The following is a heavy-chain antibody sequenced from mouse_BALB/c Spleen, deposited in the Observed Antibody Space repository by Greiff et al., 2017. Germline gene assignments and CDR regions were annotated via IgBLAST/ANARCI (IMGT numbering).Heavy chain of an antibody. V-gene: IGHV1-87*01. Sequence: VQLQQSGAELARPGASVKLSCKASGYTFTSYWMQWVKQRPGQGLEWIGAIYPGDGDTRYTQKFKGKATLTADKSSSTAYMQLSSLASEDSAVYYCARDYYGSSDYWGQGTTLTVSS. D-gene: IGHD1-1*01. J-gene: IGHJ2*01. CDR1: GYTFTSYW. CDR2: IYPGDGDT. CDR3: ARDYYGSSDY.